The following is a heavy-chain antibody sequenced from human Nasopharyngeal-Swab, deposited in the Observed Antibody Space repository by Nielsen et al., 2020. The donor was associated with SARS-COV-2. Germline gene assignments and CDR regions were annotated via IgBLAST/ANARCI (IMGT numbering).Heavy chain of an antibody. CDR1: GWTFSSHG. Sequence: GGYLTLACVGCGWTFSSHGMHWVRHAPGKGLEWVAVISYDGSNKYYADSVKGRFTISRDNSKNTLYLQMNSLRAEDTAVYYCAKHSGWYYFDYWGQGTLVTVS. D-gene: IGHD6-19*01. CDR2: ISYDGSNK. CDR3: AKHSGWYYFDY. J-gene: IGHJ4*02. V-gene: IGHV3-30*18.